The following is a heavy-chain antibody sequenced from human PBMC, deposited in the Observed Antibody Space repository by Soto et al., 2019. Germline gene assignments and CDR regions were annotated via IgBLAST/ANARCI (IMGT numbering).Heavy chain of an antibody. D-gene: IGHD3-16*02. J-gene: IGHJ4*02. Sequence: HPGGSLRLSCAASGFTFSSYEMNWVRQAPGKGLEWVSYISSSGSTIYYADSVKGRFTISRDNAKNSLYLQMNSLRAEDTAVYYCARGSTTYYDYVWGSYRSLNFDYWGQGTLVTVSS. CDR1: GFTFSSYE. CDR3: ARGSTTYYDYVWGSYRSLNFDY. V-gene: IGHV3-48*03. CDR2: ISSSGSTI.